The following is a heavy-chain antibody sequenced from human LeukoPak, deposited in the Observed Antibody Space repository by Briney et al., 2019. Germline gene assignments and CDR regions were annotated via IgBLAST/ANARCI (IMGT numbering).Heavy chain of an antibody. CDR1: GFTFSCYG. CDR3: AREGGEWELLRTFDY. CDR2: IRYDGSNK. D-gene: IGHD1-26*01. Sequence: GGSLRLSCAASGFTFSCYGMHWVRQAPGKGLEWVAFIRYDGSNKYYADSVKGRFTISRGNAKNSLYLQMNSLRAEDTAVYYCAREGGEWELLRTFDYWGQGTLVTVSS. J-gene: IGHJ4*02. V-gene: IGHV3-30*02.